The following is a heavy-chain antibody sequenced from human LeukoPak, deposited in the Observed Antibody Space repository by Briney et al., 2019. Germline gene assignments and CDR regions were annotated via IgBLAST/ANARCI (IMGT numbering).Heavy chain of an antibody. D-gene: IGHD3-3*02. CDR2: INPSGGST. J-gene: IGHJ4*02. Sequence: GASVKVSCKASGYTFTSYYMHWVRQAPGQGLEWMGIINPSGGSTSYAQKFQGRVTMTRDTSTSIVYMELSSLRSEDTAVYYCARDGTFGVVITHCFDYWGQGTLVTVSS. CDR1: GYTFTSYY. CDR3: ARDGTFGVVITHCFDY. V-gene: IGHV1-46*01.